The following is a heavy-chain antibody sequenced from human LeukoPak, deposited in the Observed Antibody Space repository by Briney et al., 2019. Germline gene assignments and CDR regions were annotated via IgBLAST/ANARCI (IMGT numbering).Heavy chain of an antibody. J-gene: IGHJ5*02. Sequence: TSETLSLTCAVYGGSFSGYYWSWIRQPPGKGLERIGEINHSGSTNYNPSLKSRVTISVDTSKNQFSLKLSSVTAADTAVYYCARGRPTIFGVVIFLNWFDPWGQGTLVTVSS. V-gene: IGHV4-34*01. D-gene: IGHD3-3*01. CDR1: GGSFSGYY. CDR2: INHSGST. CDR3: ARGRPTIFGVVIFLNWFDP.